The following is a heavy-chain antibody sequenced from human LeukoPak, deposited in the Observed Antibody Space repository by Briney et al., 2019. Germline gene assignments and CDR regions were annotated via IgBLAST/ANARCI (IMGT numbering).Heavy chain of an antibody. CDR1: GFTFSSYW. Sequence: GGSLRLSCAAPGFTFSSYWMSWVRQAPGKGLEWVANIKQDGSEKYYVDSVKGRFTISRDNAKNSLYLQMNSLRAEDTAVYYCAREPMIVGFDYWGQGTLVTVSS. CDR2: IKQDGSEK. CDR3: AREPMIVGFDY. J-gene: IGHJ4*02. V-gene: IGHV3-7*01. D-gene: IGHD3-22*01.